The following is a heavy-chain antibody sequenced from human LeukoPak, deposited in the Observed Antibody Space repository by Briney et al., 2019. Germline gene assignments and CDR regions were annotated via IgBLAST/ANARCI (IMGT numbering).Heavy chain of an antibody. Sequence: ASVKVSCKASGYTFTSYDINWVRQATGQGREWMGWMNPNSGNTGYAQKFQGRATMTRNTSISTAYMELSSLRSEDTAVYYCARIQRYCSGGSCYLYYFDYWGQGTLVTVSS. V-gene: IGHV1-8*01. CDR2: MNPNSGNT. CDR1: GYTFTSYD. D-gene: IGHD2-15*01. CDR3: ARIQRYCSGGSCYLYYFDY. J-gene: IGHJ4*02.